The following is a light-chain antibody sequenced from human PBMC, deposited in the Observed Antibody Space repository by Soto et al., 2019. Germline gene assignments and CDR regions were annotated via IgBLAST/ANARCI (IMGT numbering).Light chain of an antibody. Sequence: IVVTQSPVSLPVTPGEPASISCRSSQSLLHSRGYNYLDWYVQRPGQSPQVLIYLASNRASGVPDRFSGSGSGTDFTLKISRVEAEDVGVYYCMQTLESRTFGQGTKVEIK. CDR3: MQTLESRT. V-gene: IGKV2-28*01. CDR1: QSLLHSRGYNY. CDR2: LAS. J-gene: IGKJ1*01.